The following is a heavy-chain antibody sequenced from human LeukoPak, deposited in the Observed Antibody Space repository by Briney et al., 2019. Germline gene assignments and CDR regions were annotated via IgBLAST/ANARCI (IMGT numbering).Heavy chain of an antibody. CDR2: INHSGST. Sequence: SETLSLTCAVYGGSFSGYYWSWIRQPPGKGLEWIGEINHSGSTNYNPSLKSRVTISVDTSKNQFSLKLSSVTAADTAVYYCARDQAYSYGYGDYWGQGTLVTVSS. D-gene: IGHD5-18*01. J-gene: IGHJ4*02. CDR3: ARDQAYSYGYGDY. CDR1: GGSFSGYY. V-gene: IGHV4-34*01.